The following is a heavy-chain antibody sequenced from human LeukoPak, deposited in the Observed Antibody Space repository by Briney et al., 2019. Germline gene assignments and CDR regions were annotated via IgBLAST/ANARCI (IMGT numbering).Heavy chain of an antibody. CDR2: ISHDGNHQ. D-gene: IGHD6-13*01. CDR1: GFTFNIHG. J-gene: IGHJ4*02. Sequence: GGSLRLSCVASGFTFNIHGMHWVRQAPNKGLEWVAVISHDGNHQYYGGSVKGRFTVARDNSKNTLYLQMNSLRAEDTAVYYCAKGFSPLVVAAAGPRAYWGQGTLVTVSS. V-gene: IGHV3-30*18. CDR3: AKGFSPLVVAAAGPRAY.